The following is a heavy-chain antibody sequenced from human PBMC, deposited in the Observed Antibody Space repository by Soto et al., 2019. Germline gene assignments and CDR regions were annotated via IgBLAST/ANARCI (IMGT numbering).Heavy chain of an antibody. D-gene: IGHD2-15*01. CDR2: INDDGSST. V-gene: IGHV3-74*01. CDR3: ASCSGGNCYRGFQH. CDR1: GFTFSSHW. Sequence: GGSLRLSCAASGFTFSSHWMHWVRQAPGKGLVWVSRINDDGSSTSYADTVKGRFTFSRDNAKNTLYLQMNSLRAEDTALYYCASCSGGNCYRGFQHWGQGTLVTVSS. J-gene: IGHJ1*01.